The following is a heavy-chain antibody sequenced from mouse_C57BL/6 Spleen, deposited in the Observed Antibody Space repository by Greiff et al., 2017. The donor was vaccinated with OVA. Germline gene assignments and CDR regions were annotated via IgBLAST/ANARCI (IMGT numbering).Heavy chain of an antibody. CDR3: TRPNYYGSSLDY. CDR1: GFTFSDAW. D-gene: IGHD1-1*01. V-gene: IGHV6-6*01. J-gene: IGHJ2*01. Sequence: EVQVVESGGGLVQPGGSMKLSCAASGFTFSDAWMDWVRQSPEKGLEWVAEIRNKANNHATYYAESVKGRFTISRDDSKSSVYLQMNSLRAEDTGIYYCTRPNYYGSSLDYWGQGTTLTVSS. CDR2: IRNKANNHAT.